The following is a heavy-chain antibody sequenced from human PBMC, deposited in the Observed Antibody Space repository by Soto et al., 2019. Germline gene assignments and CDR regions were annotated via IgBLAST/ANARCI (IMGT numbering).Heavy chain of an antibody. J-gene: IGHJ4*02. CDR2: VNIYEGST. D-gene: IGHD5-18*01. CDR3: ARERGGYSYGDY. V-gene: IGHV1-18*01. Sequence: QVPLVQSGAEVKKPGASVKVSCKASGYTFTSYGITWVRQAPGQGLEWMGWVNIYEGSTNYAQKFQGRVTMTTDTSTSTVYLELRSLRSDDTAIYYCARERGGYSYGDYWGQGTLVTVSS. CDR1: GYTFTSYG.